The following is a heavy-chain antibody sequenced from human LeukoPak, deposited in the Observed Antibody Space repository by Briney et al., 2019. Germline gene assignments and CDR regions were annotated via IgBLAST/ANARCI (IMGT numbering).Heavy chain of an antibody. D-gene: IGHD6-13*01. J-gene: IGHJ4*02. CDR3: ARGWAEYYFDY. V-gene: IGHV1-69*05. CDR2: INTIFGTA. Sequence: SLKVSCKASGGTFTSYAISWVRQAPGQGLEWMGGINTIFGTANYAQKFQGRVTITTDESTSTAYMELSSLRSEDTAVYYCARGWAEYYFDYWGQGTLVTVSS. CDR1: GGTFTSYA.